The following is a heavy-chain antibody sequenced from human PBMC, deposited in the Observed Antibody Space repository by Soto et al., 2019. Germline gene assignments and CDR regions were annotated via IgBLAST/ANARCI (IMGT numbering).Heavy chain of an antibody. CDR1: GGSISSGSW. CDR3: ARDRGGTVSAFPYYGMDV. D-gene: IGHD3-10*01. J-gene: IGHJ6*02. CDR2: IYHSGST. V-gene: IGHV4-4*02. Sequence: QVQLQESGPGLLKPSGTLSLTCDVSGGSISSGSWWSRIRQPPGKGLEWIGEIYHSGSTNYNPSLKSRVTISVDKSKNQFSLKLSSVTAADTAVYYCARDRGGTVSAFPYYGMDVWGQGTTVTVSS.